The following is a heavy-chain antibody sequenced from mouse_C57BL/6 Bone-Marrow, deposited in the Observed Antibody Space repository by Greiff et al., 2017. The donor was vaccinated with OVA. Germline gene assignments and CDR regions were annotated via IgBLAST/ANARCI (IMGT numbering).Heavy chain of an antibody. CDR3: ARRGGSPLAMDY. J-gene: IGHJ4*01. CDR2: IYPSDSET. V-gene: IGHV1-61*01. Sequence: KESGAELVRPGSSVKLSCKASGYTFTSYWMDWVKQRPGQGLEWIGNIYPSDSETHYNQKFKDKATLTVDKSSGTAYMQLSSLTSEDSAVYYCARRGGSPLAMDYWGQGTSVTVSS. D-gene: IGHD6-1*01. CDR1: GYTFTSYW.